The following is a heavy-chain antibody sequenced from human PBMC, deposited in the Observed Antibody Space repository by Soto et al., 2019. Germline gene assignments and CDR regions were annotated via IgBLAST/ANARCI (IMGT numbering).Heavy chain of an antibody. Sequence: SETLSLTCAVSGYSISSGYYWGWIRQPPGKGLEWIGYIYYSGSTYYNPSLKSRVTISVDTSKNQFSLKLSSVTAADTAVYYCASELDYWGQGTLVTVSS. J-gene: IGHJ4*02. V-gene: IGHV4-38-2*01. CDR3: ASELDY. CDR2: IYYSGST. CDR1: GYSISSGYY.